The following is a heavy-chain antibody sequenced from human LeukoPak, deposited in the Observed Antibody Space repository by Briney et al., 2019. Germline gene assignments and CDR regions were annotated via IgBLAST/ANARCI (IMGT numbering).Heavy chain of an antibody. J-gene: IGHJ4*02. D-gene: IGHD1-26*01. V-gene: IGHV1-46*03. CDR2: INPSGGST. Sequence: ASVKVSCKASGYTFTSYYMHWLRQAPGQGLEWMGIINPSGGSTSYAQKFQGRVTMTRDTSTSTVYMELSSLRSEDTAVYYCARRADDSGSYYYLDYWGQGTLVTVSS. CDR3: ARRADDSGSYYYLDY. CDR1: GYTFTSYY.